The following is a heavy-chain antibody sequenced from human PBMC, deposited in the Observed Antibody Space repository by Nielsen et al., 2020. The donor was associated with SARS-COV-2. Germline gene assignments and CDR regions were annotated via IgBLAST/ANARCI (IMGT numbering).Heavy chain of an antibody. Sequence: GGSLRLSCAAAGFTFSSYAMHWVRQAPGKGLEWLSIIYRSDNSYYADSVKGRFTISRDNSKNTLYLQMNSLTGDDTAVYYCASGSGDSLAFDIWGQGTMVIVSS. J-gene: IGHJ3*02. CDR2: IYRSDNS. CDR1: GFTFSSYA. CDR3: ASGSGDSLAFDI. D-gene: IGHD1-26*01. V-gene: IGHV3-53*01.